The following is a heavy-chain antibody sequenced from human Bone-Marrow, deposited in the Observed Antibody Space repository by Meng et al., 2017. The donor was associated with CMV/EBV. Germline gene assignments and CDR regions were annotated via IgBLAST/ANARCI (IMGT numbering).Heavy chain of an antibody. Sequence: AASGFTFSDYYMSWIRQAPGKGLEWVSYISSSGSTIYYADSVKGRFTISRDNAKNSLYLQMNSLRAEDTAVYYCARVIYDYWYFDLWGRGTLVTVSS. D-gene: IGHD3-16*01. CDR3: ARVIYDYWYFDL. J-gene: IGHJ2*01. CDR1: GFTFSDYY. V-gene: IGHV3-11*01. CDR2: ISSSGSTI.